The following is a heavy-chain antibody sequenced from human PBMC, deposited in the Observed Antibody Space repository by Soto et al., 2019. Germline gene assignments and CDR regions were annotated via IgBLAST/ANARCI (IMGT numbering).Heavy chain of an antibody. CDR2: IWYDGSNK. J-gene: IGHJ4*02. V-gene: IGHV3-33*01. CDR1: GFTFSSYG. Sequence: GGSLRLSCAASGFTFSSYGMHWVRQAPGKGLEWVAVIWYDGSNKYYADSVKGRFTISRDNSKNTLYLQMNSLRAEDTAVYYCARDFSMVRALDYWGQGTLVTVSS. D-gene: IGHD3-10*01. CDR3: ARDFSMVRALDY.